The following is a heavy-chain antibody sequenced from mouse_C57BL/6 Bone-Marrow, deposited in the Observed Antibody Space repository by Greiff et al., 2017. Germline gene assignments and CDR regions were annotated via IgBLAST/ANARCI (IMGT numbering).Heavy chain of an antibody. CDR1: GFSLTSYG. J-gene: IGHJ3*01. CDR2: IWSGGST. D-gene: IGHD2-4*01. Sequence: VMLVESGPGLVQPSQRLSITCTVSGFSLTSYGVHWVRQSPGKGLEWLGVIWSGGSTDYNAAFISRLSISKDNSKSQVFFKMNSLQADDTAIYYCARSDYDYPLFAYWGQGTLVTVSA. V-gene: IGHV2-2*01. CDR3: ARSDYDYPLFAY.